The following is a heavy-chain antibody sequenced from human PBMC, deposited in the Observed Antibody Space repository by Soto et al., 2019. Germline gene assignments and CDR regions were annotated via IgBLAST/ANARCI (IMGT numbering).Heavy chain of an antibody. CDR3: AKDGVYKDGVWLMDL. CDR1: GLPHSLFA. J-gene: IGHJ4*02. D-gene: IGHD3-10*01. V-gene: IGHV3-23*01. CDR2: ISGNGGDT. Sequence: GGSLRLSCIASGLPHSLFAMMWIRQAPGKGLECVTGISGNGGDTQYADSVKGRFTISRDNSKNTVYLQMSDLRAEDTAIYYCAKDGVYKDGVWLMDLWGQGT.